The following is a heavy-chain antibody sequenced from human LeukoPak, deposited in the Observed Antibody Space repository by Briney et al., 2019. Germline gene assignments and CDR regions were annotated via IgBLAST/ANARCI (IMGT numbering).Heavy chain of an antibody. CDR1: GFTFSSYS. CDR3: ARESIKGGELTYYYYYGMDV. J-gene: IGHJ6*02. CDR2: ISSSSYI. Sequence: GGSLRLSCAASGFTFSSYSVNWVRQAPGKGLEWVSSISSSSYIYYADSVKGRFTISRDNAKNSLYLQMNSLRAEDTAVYDCARESIKGGELTYYYYYGMDVWGQGTTVTVSS. D-gene: IGHD3-10*01. V-gene: IGHV3-21*01.